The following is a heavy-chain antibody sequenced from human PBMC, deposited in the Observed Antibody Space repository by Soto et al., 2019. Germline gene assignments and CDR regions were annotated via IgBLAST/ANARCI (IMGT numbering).Heavy chain of an antibody. V-gene: IGHV3-30*18. Sequence: LRLSCAASGFTFSDYGMHWVRQSPGKGLEWVAVISYDSTNKYYGDSVKGRFTISRDNSKNTLYLQMNSLRAEDRAVYYCAKDHGFDEFQLLYYSYYGLDVWGQGTTVTVSS. J-gene: IGHJ6*02. CDR1: GFTFSDYG. CDR2: ISYDSTNK. CDR3: AKDHGFDEFQLLYYSYYGLDV. D-gene: IGHD2-2*02.